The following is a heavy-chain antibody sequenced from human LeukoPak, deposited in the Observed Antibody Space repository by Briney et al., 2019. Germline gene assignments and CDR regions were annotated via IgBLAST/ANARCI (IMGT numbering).Heavy chain of an antibody. Sequence: SQTLSLTCTVSGGSISSTSYYWGWVRQPPGKGLEWIGSIYYSGSTFYNPSLKSRVTISVDTSKNQFSLQLNSVTAADTAVYNCARGLSTINIDSWGQGTLVTVSS. J-gene: IGHJ4*02. CDR1: GGSISSTSYY. D-gene: IGHD2-2*01. CDR3: ARGLSTINIDS. CDR2: IYYSGST. V-gene: IGHV4-39*07.